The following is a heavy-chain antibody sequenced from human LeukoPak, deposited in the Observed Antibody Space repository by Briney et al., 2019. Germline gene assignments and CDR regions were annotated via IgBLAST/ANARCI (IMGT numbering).Heavy chain of an antibody. J-gene: IGHJ4*02. CDR2: ISGSGGST. D-gene: IGHD3-3*01. V-gene: IGHV3-23*01. Sequence: GGSLRLSCAASGFTFSSYAMSWVRQAPGKGLEWVSAISGSGGSTYYADSVKGRFTISRDNSKNTLYLQMNSLRAEDTAVYYCAKDLPGLRFLEWSFDYWGQGTLVTVSS. CDR3: AKDLPGLRFLEWSFDY. CDR1: GFTFSSYA.